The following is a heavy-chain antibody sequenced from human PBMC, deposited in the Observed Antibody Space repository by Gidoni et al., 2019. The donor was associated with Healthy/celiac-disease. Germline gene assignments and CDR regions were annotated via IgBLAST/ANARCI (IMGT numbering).Heavy chain of an antibody. Sequence: QVQLVESGGGVVQPGRSLRLSCAASGFTFSSYGRDWVRPAPGKGLEWVAVISYDGSNKYYADSVKGRFTISRDNSKNTLYLQMNSLRAEDTAVYYCAKVNLGYGDYEPSVYFDYWGQGTLVTVSS. CDR3: AKVNLGYGDYEPSVYFDY. CDR2: ISYDGSNK. V-gene: IGHV3-30*18. J-gene: IGHJ4*02. D-gene: IGHD4-17*01. CDR1: GFTFSSYG.